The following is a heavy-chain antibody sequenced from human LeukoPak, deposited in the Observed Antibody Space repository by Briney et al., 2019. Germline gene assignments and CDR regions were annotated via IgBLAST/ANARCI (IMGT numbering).Heavy chain of an antibody. J-gene: IGHJ4*02. V-gene: IGHV4-34*01. CDR2: INHSGST. CDR3: ARAHVWGSYRLYYFDY. D-gene: IGHD3-16*02. CDR1: GGSFSGYY. Sequence: SETLSLTCAVYGGSFSGYYWSWIRQPPAKGLEWIGEINHSGSTNYNPSLESRVTISGDSSKNLFSLKLSSVTAADTAVYYCARAHVWGSYRLYYFDYWGQGTLVTVSS.